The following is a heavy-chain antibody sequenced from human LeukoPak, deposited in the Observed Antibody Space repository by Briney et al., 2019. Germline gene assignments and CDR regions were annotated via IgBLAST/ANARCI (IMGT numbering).Heavy chain of an antibody. CDR3: AREDSSSWYQSSVS. J-gene: IGHJ4*02. Sequence: ASVKVSCKASGYTFTSFGISWVRQAPGQGLEWMGWISAYNGNTNYAQKLQGRVTMTTDTSTSTAYMELRSLRSDDTAVYYCAREDSSSWYQSSVSWGQGTLVTVSS. CDR2: ISAYNGNT. CDR1: GYTFTSFG. V-gene: IGHV1-18*01. D-gene: IGHD6-13*01.